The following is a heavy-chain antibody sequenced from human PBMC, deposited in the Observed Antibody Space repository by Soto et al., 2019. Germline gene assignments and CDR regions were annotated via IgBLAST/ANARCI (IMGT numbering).Heavy chain of an antibody. CDR1: GFTFSSYE. Sequence: EVQLVESGGGLVQPGGSLRLSCAASGFTFSSYEMNWVRQAPGKGLEWVSYISSSGSTIYYADSVKGRFTISRDNAKNSLYLQMNSLRAGDRAVYYWARGQYSSGGGYFDYWGQETLVTVSS. V-gene: IGHV3-48*03. D-gene: IGHD6-19*01. J-gene: IGHJ4*02. CDR2: ISSSGSTI. CDR3: ARGQYSSGGGYFDY.